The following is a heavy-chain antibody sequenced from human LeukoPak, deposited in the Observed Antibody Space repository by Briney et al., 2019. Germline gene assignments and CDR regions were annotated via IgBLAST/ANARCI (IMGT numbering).Heavy chain of an antibody. J-gene: IGHJ4*02. Sequence: GGSLRLSCAASGFTYNIYSMNWVRQAPGKGLEWVSYITGSSATIYYGDSVKGRFTISRDNAKNSLYLQMNSLRAEDMAVYYCARGLQWGFDWWGQGTLVTVSS. CDR3: ARGLQWGFDW. CDR1: GFTYNIYS. D-gene: IGHD6-19*01. CDR2: ITGSSATI. V-gene: IGHV3-48*01.